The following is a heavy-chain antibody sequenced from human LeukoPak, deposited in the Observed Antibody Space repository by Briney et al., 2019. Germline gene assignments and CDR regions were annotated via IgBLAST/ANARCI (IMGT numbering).Heavy chain of an antibody. CDR2: IYYSGST. CDR1: GGSISSYY. Sequence: PSETLSLTCTVPGGSISSYYWTWIRQPPGKGLEWIGDIYYSGSTSYNPSLMSRVTFSLDTSRNQFSLRLTSVTAADKAIYYRARVSSGSLRDGYNVVDFWGQGTLVTVSS. J-gene: IGHJ4*02. V-gene: IGHV4-59*01. CDR3: ARVSSGSLRDGYNVVDF. D-gene: IGHD5-24*01.